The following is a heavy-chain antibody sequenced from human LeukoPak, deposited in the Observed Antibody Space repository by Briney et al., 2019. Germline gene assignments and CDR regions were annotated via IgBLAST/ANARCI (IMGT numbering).Heavy chain of an antibody. CDR3: ARDGIDY. CDR2: IYSGGST. J-gene: IGHJ4*02. CDR1: GFTFSSYA. Sequence: GGSLRLSCAASGFTFSSYAMSWVRQAPGKGLEWVSVIYSGGSTYYADSVKGRFTISRDNSKNTLYLQMNSLRAEDTAVYYCARDGIDYWGQGTLVTVSS. D-gene: IGHD2-15*01. V-gene: IGHV3-66*02.